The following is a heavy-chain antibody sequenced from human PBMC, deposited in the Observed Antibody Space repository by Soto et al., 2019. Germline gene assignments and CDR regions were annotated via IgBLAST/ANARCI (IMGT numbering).Heavy chain of an antibody. D-gene: IGHD3-10*01. V-gene: IGHV1-18*01. Sequence: ASVKVSCKTSGYTFTNFGLSWVRQAPGQGLEWMGWIATYNSNKNYAQKFQGRLTLTTDTSTSTGYMELKSLEYDETAVYYCARVLRGGFNWFEPWGQVPLITVSS. CDR2: IATYNSNK. CDR3: ARVLRGGFNWFEP. CDR1: GYTFTNFG. J-gene: IGHJ5*02.